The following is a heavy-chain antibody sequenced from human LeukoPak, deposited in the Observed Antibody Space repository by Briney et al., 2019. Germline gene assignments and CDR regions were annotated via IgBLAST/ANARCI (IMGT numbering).Heavy chain of an antibody. CDR3: ASPYGSGSWSVDPDAFDI. Sequence: SVKVSCKASGGTFSSYTISWVRQAPGQGLEWMGRIIPILGIANYAQKFQGRVTITADKSTSTAYMELSSLRSEDTAVYYCASPYGSGSWSVDPDAFDIWGQGTMVTVSS. CDR1: GGTFSSYT. V-gene: IGHV1-69*02. CDR2: IIPILGIA. J-gene: IGHJ3*02. D-gene: IGHD3-10*01.